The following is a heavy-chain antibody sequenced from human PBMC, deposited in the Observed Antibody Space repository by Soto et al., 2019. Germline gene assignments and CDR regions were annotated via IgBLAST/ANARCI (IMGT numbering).Heavy chain of an antibody. D-gene: IGHD3-10*01. V-gene: IGHV4-39*01. CDR1: GGSISSSSYY. CDR3: ARHNYYGSGSYYIDY. J-gene: IGHJ4*02. CDR2: IYYSGST. Sequence: PSETLSLTCTVSGGSISSSSYYWGWIRQPPGKGLEWIGSIYYSGSTYYNPSLKSRVTISVDTSKNQFSLKLSSVTAADTAVYYCARHNYYGSGSYYIDYWGQGTLVTVSS.